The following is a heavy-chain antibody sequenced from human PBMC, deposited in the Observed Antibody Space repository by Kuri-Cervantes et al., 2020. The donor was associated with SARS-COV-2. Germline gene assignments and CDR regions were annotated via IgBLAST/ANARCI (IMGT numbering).Heavy chain of an antibody. D-gene: IGHD1-26*01. CDR2: FDPEDSET. Sequence: ASVKVSCKVSGYTLTELSMHWVRQAPGKGLEWMGGFDPEDSETIYAQKFQGRVTMTRDTSISTAYMELSRLRSDDTAVYYCARDLTSTHNGNYYYYYYMDVWGKGTTVTVSS. J-gene: IGHJ6*03. CDR3: ARDLTSTHNGNYYYYYYMDV. CDR1: GYTLTELS. V-gene: IGHV1-24*01.